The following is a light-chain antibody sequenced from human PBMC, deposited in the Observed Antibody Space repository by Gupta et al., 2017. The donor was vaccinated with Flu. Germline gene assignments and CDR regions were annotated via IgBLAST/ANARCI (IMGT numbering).Light chain of an antibody. CDR3: QQYNNWPLT. J-gene: IGKJ5*01. CDR1: HSVSSN. CDR2: YAS. V-gene: IGKV3-15*01. Sequence: EIVMTQSPATLSLSPGDRATLSCRASHSVSSNLAWYQHKPGQAPRLLIYYASTRATGIPARFSGSGSGTEFTLTITSLQSEDFAVYHCQQYNNWPLTFGQGTRLDIK.